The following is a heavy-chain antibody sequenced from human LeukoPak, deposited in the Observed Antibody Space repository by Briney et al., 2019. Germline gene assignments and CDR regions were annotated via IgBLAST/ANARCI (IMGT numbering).Heavy chain of an antibody. Sequence: GESLKISCKGSGYSFTKYWIGWVRQMPGKGLEWMGIIYPGDSDTRYSPSFQGQVTISADKSKSIAYLQWSSLKASDTAMYYCARRYDFWSGSASDPWGQGTLVTVSS. CDR2: IYPGDSDT. CDR1: GYSFTKYW. CDR3: ARRYDFWSGSASDP. D-gene: IGHD3-3*01. V-gene: IGHV5-51*01. J-gene: IGHJ5*02.